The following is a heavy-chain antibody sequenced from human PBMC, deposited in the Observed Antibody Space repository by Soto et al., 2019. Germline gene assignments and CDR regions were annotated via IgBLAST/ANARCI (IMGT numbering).Heavy chain of an antibody. D-gene: IGHD2-15*01. CDR2: TSNGGNT. Sequence: EVQLLESGGGLVQRGGSLRLSCEASGFPFSTYAMTWVRQVPGKGLEWVSTTSNGGNTGFAESVRGRFTVFRDNSKNTIYLQMSSLRAEDSAIYFCAKDFRPGLIVPTKSGFDPWGQGTPVTVSS. V-gene: IGHV3-23*01. CDR1: GFPFSTYA. CDR3: AKDFRPGLIVPTKSGFDP. J-gene: IGHJ5*02.